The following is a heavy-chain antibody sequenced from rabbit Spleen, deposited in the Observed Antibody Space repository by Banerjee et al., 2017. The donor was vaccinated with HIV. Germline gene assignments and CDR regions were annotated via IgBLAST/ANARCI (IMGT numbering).Heavy chain of an antibody. CDR1: GLDFSNSYW. CDR3: ARDAAGREDFNL. J-gene: IGHJ4*01. CDR2: IHISGSGTV. V-gene: IGHV1S40*01. D-gene: IGHD4-2*01. Sequence: QSLEESGGDLVKPGASLTLACTASGLDFSNSYWICWVRQAPGKGLEWIACIHISGSGTVHYATWAKGRFTISKTSSTTVTLQMTSLTAADTATYFCARDAAGREDFNLWGPGTLVTVS.